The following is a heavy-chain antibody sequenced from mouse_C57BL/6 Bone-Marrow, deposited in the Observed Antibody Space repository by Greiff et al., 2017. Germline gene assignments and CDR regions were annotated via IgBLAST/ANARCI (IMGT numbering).Heavy chain of an antibody. CDR2: IHPNSGST. CDR1: GYTFTSYW. J-gene: IGHJ2*01. CDR3: ARSRNWDVRY. V-gene: IGHV1-64*01. D-gene: IGHD4-1*01. Sequence: VQLQESGAELVKPGASVKLSCKASGYTFTSYWMHWVKQRPGQGLEWIGMIHPNSGSTNYNEKFKSKATLTVDKSSSTAYMQLSSLTSEDSAVYYCARSRNWDVRYWGQGTTLTVSS.